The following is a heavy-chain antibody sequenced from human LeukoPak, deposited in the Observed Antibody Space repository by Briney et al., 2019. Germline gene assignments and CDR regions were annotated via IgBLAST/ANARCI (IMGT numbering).Heavy chain of an antibody. CDR3: GRDRTEVPLDGTDV. D-gene: IGHD1-1*01. CDR2: ISPYNGYT. Sequence: ASVKVSCKASGYTFSTYGISWVRQAPGQGLEWMGWISPYNGYTDYAQKFQGRVTMTTDTSTSTAFMDLRGLRSDDSAVYYCGRDRTEVPLDGTDVWGQGTTVTVSS. CDR1: GYTFSTYG. J-gene: IGHJ6*02. V-gene: IGHV1-18*04.